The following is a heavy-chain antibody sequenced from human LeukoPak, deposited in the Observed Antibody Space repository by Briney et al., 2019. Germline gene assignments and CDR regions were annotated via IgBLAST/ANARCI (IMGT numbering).Heavy chain of an antibody. D-gene: IGHD3-22*01. Sequence: GGSLRLSCAASGFTFSSYAMNWVRQAPGKGLEWVSGISGSGGSTYYADSVKGRFTISRDNSRNTLFLQLNSLRAEDTAVYYCAKVYYYDGSGYSSPYFFDYWGQGTLVTVSS. CDR1: GFTFSSYA. CDR2: ISGSGGST. V-gene: IGHV3-23*01. CDR3: AKVYYYDGSGYSSPYFFDY. J-gene: IGHJ4*02.